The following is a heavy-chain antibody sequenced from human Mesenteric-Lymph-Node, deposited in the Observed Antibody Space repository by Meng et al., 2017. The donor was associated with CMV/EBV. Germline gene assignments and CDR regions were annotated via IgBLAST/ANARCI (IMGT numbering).Heavy chain of an antibody. Sequence: SGYTFTSYGISWVRQAHGQGLEWMGWISAYNGNTNYAQKLQGRVTMTTDTSTSTAYMELRSLRSDDTAVYYCARLVVPAATPNSIDYWGQGTLVTVSS. CDR2: ISAYNGNT. CDR1: GYTFTSYG. D-gene: IGHD2-2*01. CDR3: ARLVVPAATPNSIDY. J-gene: IGHJ4*02. V-gene: IGHV1-18*01.